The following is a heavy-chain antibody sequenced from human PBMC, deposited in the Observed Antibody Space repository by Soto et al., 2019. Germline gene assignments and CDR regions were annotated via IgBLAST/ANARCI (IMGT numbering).Heavy chain of an antibody. CDR1: GYTFATHW. CDR3: ARLELTGLDN. CDR2: IYRGDSDT. Sequence: GESLKISCKGSGYTFATHWIAWVRQMPGKGLEWMGIIYRGDSDTRYSPSFQGQVTISADKSFSTAYLQWSSLKASDTAIYFCARLELTGLDNWGQGTPVTVSS. V-gene: IGHV5-51*01. J-gene: IGHJ4*02. D-gene: IGHD3-9*01.